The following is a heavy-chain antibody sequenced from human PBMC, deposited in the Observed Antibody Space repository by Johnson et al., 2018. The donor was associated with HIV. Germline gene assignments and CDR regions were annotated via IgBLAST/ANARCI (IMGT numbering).Heavy chain of an antibody. CDR2: IKSKTDGGTT. D-gene: IGHD4-23*01. CDR1: GFTFSNAW. V-gene: IGHV3-15*01. Sequence: EVQLLESGGGLVQPGGSLRLSCAASGFTFSNAWMSWVRQAPGKGLEWVGRIKSKTDGGTTDYAAPVKGRFTISRDDSKNTLYLQMNSLKTEDTAVYYCTTDYHVVFGGFDIWGQGTMVTVSS. CDR3: TTDYHVVFGGFDI. J-gene: IGHJ3*02.